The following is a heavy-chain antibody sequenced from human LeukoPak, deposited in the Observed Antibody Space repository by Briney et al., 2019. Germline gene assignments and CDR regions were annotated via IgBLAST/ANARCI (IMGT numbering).Heavy chain of an antibody. CDR1: GGSLSGHY. D-gene: IGHD2-15*01. J-gene: IGHJ5*02. CDR2: VSYTGRT. CDR3: AREQIIVVVVAALRYNWFDP. V-gene: IGHV4-59*11. Sequence: PSETLSLTCTVSGGSLSGHYWSWLRQPPGKRLEWIGYVSYTGRTKYNPSLKSRVTMSVDTSKNQFSLKLSSVTAADTAVYYCAREQIIVVVVAALRYNWFDPWGQGTLVTVSS.